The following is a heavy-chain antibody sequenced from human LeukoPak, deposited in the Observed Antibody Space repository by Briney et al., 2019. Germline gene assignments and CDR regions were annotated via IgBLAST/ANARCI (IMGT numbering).Heavy chain of an antibody. Sequence: SETLSLTCTVSGGSISTNYWSWIRQPPGKGLEWIGYVYYSGSTNYKPSLKSRVTISVDTSKNQFSLKLTSVTAADTAVHYCARDGSGRYYFDYWGQGTLVTVSS. D-gene: IGHD3-10*01. CDR2: VYYSGST. V-gene: IGHV4-59*01. CDR3: ARDGSGRYYFDY. J-gene: IGHJ4*02. CDR1: GGSISTNY.